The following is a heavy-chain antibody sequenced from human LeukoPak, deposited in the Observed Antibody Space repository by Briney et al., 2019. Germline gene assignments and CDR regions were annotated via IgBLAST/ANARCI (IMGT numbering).Heavy chain of an antibody. CDR2: IYSGGST. J-gene: IGHJ4*02. V-gene: IGHV3-53*01. Sequence: GGSLRLSCAASGFTVNSNYMSWVRQAPGKGLEWVSTIYSGGSTYYTGSLKGRFTISRDNSKNTVYLQMNSLRAEDTAVYYCARGRYDSSGYYYYFDFWGQGTLVTVSS. CDR3: ARGRYDSSGYYYYFDF. CDR1: GFTVNSNY. D-gene: IGHD3-22*01.